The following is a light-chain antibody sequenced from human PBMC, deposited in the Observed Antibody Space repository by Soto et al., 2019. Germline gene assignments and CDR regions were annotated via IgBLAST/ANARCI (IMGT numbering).Light chain of an antibody. Sequence: DIPMTQSPSSLSASVGDRVTITCQASQDISNYLNWYQQKPGKAPKLLIYDASNLETGVPSRFSGSGSGTDFTFTISSLQPEDIATYYCQQYDNPRVFTFGPGTKVDIK. J-gene: IGKJ3*01. CDR2: DAS. CDR3: QQYDNPRVFT. CDR1: QDISNY. V-gene: IGKV1-33*01.